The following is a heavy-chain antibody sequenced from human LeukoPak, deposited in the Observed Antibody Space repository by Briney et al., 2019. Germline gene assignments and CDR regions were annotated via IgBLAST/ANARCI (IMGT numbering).Heavy chain of an antibody. CDR3: ARGRGQLLYYYYYGMDV. V-gene: IGHV1-2*02. CDR1: GYTFTGYY. D-gene: IGHD2-2*02. CDR2: INPNSGGT. Sequence: ASVKVSCKASGYTFTGYYMHWVRQAPGQGLEWMGWINPNSGGTNYAQKFQGRVTMTRDTSISTAYMELSRLRSDDTAVYYCARGRGQLLYYYYYGMDVWGQGTTVTVSS. J-gene: IGHJ6*02.